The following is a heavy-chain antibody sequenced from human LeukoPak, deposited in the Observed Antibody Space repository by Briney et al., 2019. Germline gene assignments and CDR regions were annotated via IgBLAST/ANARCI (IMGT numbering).Heavy chain of an antibody. D-gene: IGHD4-17*01. Sequence: GGSLRLSCAASGFTVSSTYMTWVRQSPGKGLQWVSVIFAGGNKYYTDSVRGRSTIFRDNSKNIVYLNMNRLRVEDTAVYYCARVPDYGATSQSHSGMDVWGRGTTVTVSS. V-gene: IGHV3-66*01. CDR1: GFTVSSTY. J-gene: IGHJ6*02. CDR2: IFAGGNK. CDR3: ARVPDYGATSQSHSGMDV.